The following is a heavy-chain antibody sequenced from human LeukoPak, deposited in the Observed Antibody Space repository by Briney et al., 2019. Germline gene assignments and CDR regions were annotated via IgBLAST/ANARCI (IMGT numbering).Heavy chain of an antibody. CDR1: GGSISSYY. CDR3: ARCGEQGLVKSFFDY. V-gene: IGHV4-59*01. J-gene: IGHJ4*02. Sequence: SETLSLTCTVSGGSISSYYWSWIRQPPGEGLEWIGYIYYSGSTNYNPSLKSRVTISVDTSKNQFSLKLSSVTAADTAVYYCARCGEQGLVKSFFDYGGRGPLVTVSS. D-gene: IGHD6-19*01. CDR2: IYYSGST.